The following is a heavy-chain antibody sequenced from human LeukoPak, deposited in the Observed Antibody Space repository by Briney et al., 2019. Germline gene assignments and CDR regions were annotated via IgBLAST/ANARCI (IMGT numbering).Heavy chain of an antibody. CDR2: IDPSGGST. V-gene: IGHV1-46*01. D-gene: IGHD5-24*01. Sequence: ASVKVSCKASGYTLTIYYMHWVRQAPGQGLEWMGIIDPSGGSTSYAQNFQGGVTMTRDATTSTVYLELSSLRSEDTAVYYCARDFGEMPNYWGQGTLVTVSS. CDR3: ARDFGEMPNY. CDR1: GYTLTIYY. J-gene: IGHJ4*02.